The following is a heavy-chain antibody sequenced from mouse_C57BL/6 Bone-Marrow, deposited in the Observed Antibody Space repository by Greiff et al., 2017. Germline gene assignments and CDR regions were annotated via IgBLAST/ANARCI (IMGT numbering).Heavy chain of an antibody. J-gene: IGHJ4*01. CDR1: GYAFTSYL. V-gene: IGHV1-54*01. Sequence: QVQLQQSGAELVRPGTSVKVSCKASGYAFTSYLIAWVKQRPGQGLEWIGMINPGSGCTNYHDKFKGKATLTGDKSSSTAYLQLSSPTSEDSAVYCCASRGPYAMDYWGQGTSVTVSS. CDR2: INPGSGCT. CDR3: ASRGPYAMDY.